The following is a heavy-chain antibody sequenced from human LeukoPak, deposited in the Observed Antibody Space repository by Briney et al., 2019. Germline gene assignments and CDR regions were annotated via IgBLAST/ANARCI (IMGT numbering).Heavy chain of an antibody. J-gene: IGHJ5*02. V-gene: IGHV1-2*02. Sequence: GASVKVSCKASGYTFTGYYMHWVRQAPGQGLEWMGWINPNSGGTNYAQKFQGRATMTRDTSISTAYMELSRLRSDDTAVYYCARDPESPPYYYDSSGYYTPYNWFDPWGQGTLVTVSS. CDR1: GYTFTGYY. D-gene: IGHD3-22*01. CDR3: ARDPESPPYYYDSSGYYTPYNWFDP. CDR2: INPNSGGT.